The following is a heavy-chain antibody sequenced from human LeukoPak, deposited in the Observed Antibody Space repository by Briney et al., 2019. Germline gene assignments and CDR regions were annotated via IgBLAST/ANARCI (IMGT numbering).Heavy chain of an antibody. CDR3: LRERDSSGCILWYFQH. CDR2: INPSGGST. Sequence: ASVKVSCKASGYTFTSYYMHWVLQAPGQGLEWMGIINPSGGSTSYAQKFQGRVTITTDTPTSTVYMQLRSLRSTSTAAYFCLRERDSSGCILWYFQHWGQGTLVTGSS. CDR1: GYTFTSYY. V-gene: IGHV1-46*01. D-gene: IGHD6-19*01. J-gene: IGHJ1*01.